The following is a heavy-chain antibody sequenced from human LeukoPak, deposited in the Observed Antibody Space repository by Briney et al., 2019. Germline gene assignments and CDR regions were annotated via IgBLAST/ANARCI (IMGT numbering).Heavy chain of an antibody. CDR1: GFTFSTYS. CDR3: ARLTGVVNAFDY. V-gene: IGHV3-21*01. J-gene: IGHJ4*02. D-gene: IGHD5-18*01. Sequence: GGSLRLSCAASGFTFSTYSMTWVRQAPGKGLEWVSSISSGSSDISYADSVKGRFTIFRDNAKYSLYLQVDSLRAEDTAVYYCARLTGVVNAFDYWGQGTLVTVSS. CDR2: ISSGSSDI.